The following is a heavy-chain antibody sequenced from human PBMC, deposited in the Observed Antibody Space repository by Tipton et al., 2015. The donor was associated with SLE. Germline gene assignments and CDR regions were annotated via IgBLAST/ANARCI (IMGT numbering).Heavy chain of an antibody. J-gene: IGHJ5*02. CDR3: ATDVVHVGWFGP. Sequence: GSLRLSCAASGFTFSDYYMSWIRQAPGKGLEWVSYISSSGSTIYYADSDKGRFTISRDNAKNSLYLQMNSLRAEETAVYYCATDVVHVGWFGPWGQGTLVTVSS. D-gene: IGHD2-15*01. CDR2: ISSSGSTI. V-gene: IGHV3-11*01. CDR1: GFTFSDYY.